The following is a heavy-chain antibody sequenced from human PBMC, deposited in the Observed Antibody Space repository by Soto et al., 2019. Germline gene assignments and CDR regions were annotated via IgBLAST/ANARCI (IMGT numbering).Heavy chain of an antibody. CDR3: AKDRYSSGFNDY. CDR1: GFTFSSYA. D-gene: IGHD6-19*01. J-gene: IGHJ4*02. CDR2: ISGSGGRT. Sequence: GSLRLSCAASGFTFSSYAMSWVRQAPGKGLEWVSVISGSGGRTYYADSVKGRFTISRDNSKNTLYLQMNSLRAEDTAVYYCAKDRYSSGFNDYWGQGTLVTVSS. V-gene: IGHV3-23*01.